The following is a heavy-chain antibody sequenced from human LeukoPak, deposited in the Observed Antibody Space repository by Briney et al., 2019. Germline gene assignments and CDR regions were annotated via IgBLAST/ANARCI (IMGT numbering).Heavy chain of an antibody. D-gene: IGHD4-11*01. Sequence: GESLKISCKGSGYSFTSYWIGWVRQMPGKGLEWMGIIYPGDSDTRYSPSFQGQVTISADKSISTAYLQWSSLKASDTAMYYCAREGAITVNSGWFDPWGQGTLVTVSS. CDR3: AREGAITVNSGWFDP. CDR2: IYPGDSDT. CDR1: GYSFTSYW. J-gene: IGHJ5*02. V-gene: IGHV5-51*01.